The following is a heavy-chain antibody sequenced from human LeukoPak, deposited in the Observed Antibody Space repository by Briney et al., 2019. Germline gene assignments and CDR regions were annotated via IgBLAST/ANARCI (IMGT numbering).Heavy chain of an antibody. CDR2: ISAYNGNT. V-gene: IGHV1-18*01. CDR3: ASSGSPLGYYYYYMDV. D-gene: IGHD1-26*01. Sequence: ASVKVSCKASGYTFTSYGIGWVRQAPGQGLEWMGWISAYNGNTNYAQKLQGRVTMTTDTSTSTAYMELRSLRSDDTAVYYCASSGSPLGYYYYYMDVWGKGTTVTVSS. CDR1: GYTFTSYG. J-gene: IGHJ6*03.